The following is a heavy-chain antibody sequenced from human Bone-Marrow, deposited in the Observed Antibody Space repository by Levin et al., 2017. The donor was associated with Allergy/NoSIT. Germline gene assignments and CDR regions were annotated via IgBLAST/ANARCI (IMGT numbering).Heavy chain of an antibody. D-gene: IGHD1-26*01. CDR1: GFDLVSFY. V-gene: IGHV1-46*01. CDR3: ARSIVVGTTHLDY. Sequence: ASVKVSCKTSGFDLVSFYLHWVRLVPGQGLEWMGIINPIPGSTNYAQKFQGRLTVTSDTSTSTVYMELRSLKTEDTALYFCARSIVVGTTHLDYWGQGTRVIVSS. CDR2: INPIPGST. J-gene: IGHJ4*02.